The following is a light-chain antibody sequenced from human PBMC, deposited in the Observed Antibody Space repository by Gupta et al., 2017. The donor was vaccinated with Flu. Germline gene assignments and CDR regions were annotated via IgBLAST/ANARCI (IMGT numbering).Light chain of an antibody. CDR1: QGISIF. CDR2: AAS. CDR3: QKYNTARWT. Sequence: PSSLSASVGDRVTIACRASQGISIFLACHQQKPWKVPKLLIYAASTLQAGVPSRFSGSGSGTDFTLTISSLQPEDIATYYCQKYNTARWTFGQGTKVEIK. J-gene: IGKJ1*01. V-gene: IGKV1-27*01.